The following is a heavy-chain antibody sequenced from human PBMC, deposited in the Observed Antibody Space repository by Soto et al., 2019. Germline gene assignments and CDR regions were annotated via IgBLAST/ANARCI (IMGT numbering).Heavy chain of an antibody. V-gene: IGHV3-23*01. CDR1: GFTFSSYA. J-gene: IGHJ4*02. CDR3: ARDQGSIVTQTLDF. CDR2: ITNTGGDT. Sequence: VQLLESGGGLVQPGGSLRLSCAASGFTFSSYAMSWVRQAPGKGLEWVSIITNTGGDTLDADSVKGRFTISRDNSKNTLYLQMNSLRVEDAAIYYCARDQGSIVTQTLDFWGQGTLVSVSS. D-gene: IGHD1-26*01.